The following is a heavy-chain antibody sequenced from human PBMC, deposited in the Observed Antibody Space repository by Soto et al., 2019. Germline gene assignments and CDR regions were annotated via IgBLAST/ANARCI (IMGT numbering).Heavy chain of an antibody. CDR3: AKFKGSGYYFDY. J-gene: IGHJ4*02. Sequence: GGSLRLSCAASGFTFSSYAMSLVRQAPGKGLEWVSAISGSGGSAYYADSVKGRFTISRDNSKNTLYLQMNSLRAEDTAVYYCAKFKGSGYYFDYWGQGTLVTVSS. V-gene: IGHV3-23*01. D-gene: IGHD3-3*01. CDR1: GFTFSSYA. CDR2: ISGSGGSA.